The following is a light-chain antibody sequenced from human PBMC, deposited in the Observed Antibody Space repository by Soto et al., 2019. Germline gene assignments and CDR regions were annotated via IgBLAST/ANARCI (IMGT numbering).Light chain of an antibody. Sequence: EIVLTQSPGTLSVSPGERATLSCRASQSVGRNFLAWYQQKPGQAPRLLIHGASSRATGIPDRFSGSGSETDFTLTISRLEPEDFAVYYCQQYASSPLTFGGGTKVET. CDR2: GAS. CDR1: QSVGRNF. CDR3: QQYASSPLT. J-gene: IGKJ4*01. V-gene: IGKV3-20*01.